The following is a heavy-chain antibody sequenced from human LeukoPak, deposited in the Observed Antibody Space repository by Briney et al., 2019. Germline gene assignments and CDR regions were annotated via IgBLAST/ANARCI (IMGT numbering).Heavy chain of an antibody. CDR2: INNDGSST. D-gene: IGHD3-10*01. CDR3: ARGSWVVRGVIFDN. J-gene: IGHJ4*02. CDR1: GFTFSNYW. V-gene: IGHV3-74*01. Sequence: PGGSLRLSCAASGFTFSNYWMHWVRQAPGKGLVWVSHINNDGSSTNYADSVKGRFTISRDNAKNSLYLQMNSLRAEDTAVYYCARGSWVVRGVIFDNWGQGTLVTVSS.